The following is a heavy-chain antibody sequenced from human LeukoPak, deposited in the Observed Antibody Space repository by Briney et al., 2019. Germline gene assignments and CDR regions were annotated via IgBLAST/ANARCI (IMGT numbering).Heavy chain of an antibody. CDR1: GFTFSSYW. CDR2: ISSSSSYI. D-gene: IGHD6-13*01. CDR3: ARDAAAAATGAFDI. Sequence: GGSLRLSCAASGFTFSSYWMHRVRQAPGKGLEWVSSISSSSSYIYYADSVKGRFTISRDNAKNSLYLQMNSLRAEDTAVYYCARDAAAAATGAFDIWGQGTMVTVSS. J-gene: IGHJ3*02. V-gene: IGHV3-21*01.